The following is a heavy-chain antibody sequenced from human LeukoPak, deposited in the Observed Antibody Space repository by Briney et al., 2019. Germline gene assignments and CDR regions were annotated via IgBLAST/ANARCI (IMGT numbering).Heavy chain of an antibody. CDR2: INPSGGST. CDR3: ARDYPEYCSGGSCPNWFDP. J-gene: IGHJ5*02. V-gene: IGHV1-46*01. D-gene: IGHD2-15*01. Sequence: GASVKVSCKASGYTFTSYYMHWVRQAPGQGLEWMGIINPSGGSTSYAQKFQGRVTMTRDMSTSTVYMELSRLRSDDTAVYYCARDYPEYCSGGSCPNWFDPWGQGTLVTVSS. CDR1: GYTFTSYY.